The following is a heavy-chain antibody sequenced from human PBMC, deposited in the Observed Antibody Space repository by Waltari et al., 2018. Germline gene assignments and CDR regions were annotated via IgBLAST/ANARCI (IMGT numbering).Heavy chain of an antibody. CDR3: ARAGDDYGDYRGLDY. Sequence: EVQLVESGGGLIQPGGSLRLSCAASGFAVSSNYMGWVRQAPGKGLEWVSVIYSGGSTYYADSVKGRFTISRDNSKNTLYLQMSSLRAEDTAVYYCARAGDDYGDYRGLDYWGQGTLVTVSS. V-gene: IGHV3-53*01. CDR1: GFAVSSNY. D-gene: IGHD4-17*01. J-gene: IGHJ4*02. CDR2: IYSGGST.